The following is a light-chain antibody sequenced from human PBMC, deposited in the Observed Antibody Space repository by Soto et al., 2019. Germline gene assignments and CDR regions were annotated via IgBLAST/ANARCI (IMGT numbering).Light chain of an antibody. V-gene: IGLV2-14*01. CDR1: SSDVGGYNY. J-gene: IGLJ3*02. CDR2: EVS. CDR3: SSYTSSSTLV. Sequence: QSALTQPRSVSGSLGQSVTISCTGTSSDVGGYNYVSWYQQHPGKAPKLMIYEVSNRPSGVSNRFSGSKSGNTASLTISGLQAEDEADYYCSSYTSSSTLVFGGGTKLTVL.